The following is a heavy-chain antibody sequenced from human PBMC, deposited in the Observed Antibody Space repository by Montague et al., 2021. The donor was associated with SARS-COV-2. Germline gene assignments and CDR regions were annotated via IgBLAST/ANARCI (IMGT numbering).Heavy chain of an antibody. J-gene: IGHJ6*02. CDR2: INHSGST. CDR1: GASFSGYY. CDR3: ARGRRILLWFGELFTGGDYCGMDV. Sequence: SETLSLTCAVYGASFSGYYWSWIRQPPGKGLEWIGEINHSGSTNYNPSLKSRVTISVDTSKNQFSLKLSSVTAADTAVYYCARGRRILLWFGELFTGGDYCGMDVWGQGTMVTVSS. V-gene: IGHV4-34*01. D-gene: IGHD3-10*01.